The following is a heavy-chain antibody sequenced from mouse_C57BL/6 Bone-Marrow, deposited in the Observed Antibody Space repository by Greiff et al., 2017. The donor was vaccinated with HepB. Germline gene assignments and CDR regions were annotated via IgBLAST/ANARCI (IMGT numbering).Heavy chain of an antibody. CDR2: INPNNGGT. CDR1: GYTFTDYN. D-gene: IGHD1-1*01. V-gene: IGHV1-22*01. J-gene: IGHJ4*01. CDR3: ARLDYYYYGSSRYYAIDY. Sequence: VQLQQSGPELVKPGASVKMSCKASGYTFTDYNMHWVKQSHGKSLEWIGYINPNNGGTSYNQKFKGKAPLTVNKSSSTAYMELRSLTSEDSAVYYCARLDYYYYGSSRYYAIDYWGQGTSVTVSS.